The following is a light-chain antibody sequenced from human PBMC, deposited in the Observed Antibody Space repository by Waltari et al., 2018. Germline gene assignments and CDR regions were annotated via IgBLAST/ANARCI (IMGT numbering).Light chain of an antibody. V-gene: IGKV3-15*01. CDR1: QSVRSV. J-gene: IGKJ1*01. Sequence: EIVMTQSPATLSVSPGERATLSCRASQSVRSVLARYQQNPGQSPRLLIYGAATRATCIPARFRGSGSGTEFTLTISSLQSEDFAVYYCQQYNNWPPWTFGQGTKVEIK. CDR3: QQYNNWPPWT. CDR2: GAA.